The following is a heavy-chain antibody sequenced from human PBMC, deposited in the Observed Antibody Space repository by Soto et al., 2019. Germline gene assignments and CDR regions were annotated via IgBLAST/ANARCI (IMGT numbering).Heavy chain of an antibody. CDR2: IYTSGST. CDR3: ARGRRDQLLRSRGHWFDP. Sequence: LSLTCTVSGGSISSYYWSWIRQPAGKGLEWIGRIYTSGSTNYNPSLKSRVTMSVDTSKNQFSLKLSSVTAADTAVYYCARGRRDQLLRSRGHWFDPWGQGTLVTVSS. D-gene: IGHD2-2*01. V-gene: IGHV4-4*07. CDR1: GGSISSYY. J-gene: IGHJ5*02.